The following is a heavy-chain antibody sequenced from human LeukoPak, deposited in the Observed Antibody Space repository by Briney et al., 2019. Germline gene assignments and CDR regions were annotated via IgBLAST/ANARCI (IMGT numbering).Heavy chain of an antibody. CDR1: GYTLTELS. CDR2: FDPEDGET. Sequence: GASVKVSCKVYGYTLTELSMHWVRQAPGKGLEWMGGFDPEDGETIYAQKFQGRVTMTEDKSTDTAYMELSSLRSEDTAVYYCARDSSIQLWSEGSYYYYYYMDVWGKGTTVTISS. V-gene: IGHV1-24*01. CDR3: ARDSSIQLWSEGSYYYYYYMDV. D-gene: IGHD5-18*01. J-gene: IGHJ6*03.